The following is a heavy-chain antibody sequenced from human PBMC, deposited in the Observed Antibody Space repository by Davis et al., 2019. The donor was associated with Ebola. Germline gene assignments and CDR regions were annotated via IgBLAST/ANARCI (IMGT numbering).Heavy chain of an antibody. CDR1: GFTFSSFA. V-gene: IGHV3-23*01. CDR2: ISGSGGST. J-gene: IGHJ5*02. CDR3: AKVPSRDSSRWYDP. Sequence: GESLKISCAASGFTFSSFAMSWVRQAPGKGLEWVSAISGSGGSTYYADSVKGRFTISRDNSKNTLYLQMNSLRAEDTAVYYCAKVPSRDSSRWYDPWGQGTLVTVSS. D-gene: IGHD6-13*01.